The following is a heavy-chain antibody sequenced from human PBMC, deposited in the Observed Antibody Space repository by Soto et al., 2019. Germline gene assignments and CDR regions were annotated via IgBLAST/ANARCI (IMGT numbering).Heavy chain of an antibody. Sequence: QVQLVQSGAEVKKPGSSVKVSCKASGGTFSSYAISWVRQAPGQGLEWMGGIIPIFGTANYAQKLQCRVTITADESTSTAYMELSSLRSEDTAVYYCARATLQLHIVVVPAARYYFDYWGQGTLVTVSS. CDR3: ARATLQLHIVVVPAARYYFDY. CDR1: GGTFSSYA. V-gene: IGHV1-69*01. J-gene: IGHJ4*02. D-gene: IGHD2-2*01. CDR2: IIPIFGTA.